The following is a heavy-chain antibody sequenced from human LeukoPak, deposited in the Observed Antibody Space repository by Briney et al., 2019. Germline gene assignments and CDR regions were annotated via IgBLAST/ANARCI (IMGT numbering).Heavy chain of an antibody. V-gene: IGHV3-48*02. CDR2: ISSSSSTI. D-gene: IGHD2-21*01. J-gene: IGHJ4*02. CDR1: EFTFSSHS. CDR3: AREYCGGDCFRYYFDL. Sequence: GGSLRLSCGASEFTFSSHSMNWVRQAPGKGREWVAFISSSSSTIYCADSVKGRFTISRDNAKNSLYLQMNSLRDEDTAVYYCAREYCGGDCFRYYFDLWGQGTLVTVSS.